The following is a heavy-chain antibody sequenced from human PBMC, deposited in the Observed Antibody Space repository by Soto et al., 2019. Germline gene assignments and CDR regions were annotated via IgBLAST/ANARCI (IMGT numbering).Heavy chain of an antibody. CDR3: ASGRSPGISR. Sequence: QPGGSLRLSCAASGFTFSSYSMNWVRQAPGKGLEWVSYISSSSTIYYADSVKGRFTISRDNAKNSLYLQMNSLRDEDTAVYYCASGRSPGISRWGQGTLVTV. CDR2: ISSSSTI. D-gene: IGHD1-26*01. J-gene: IGHJ4*02. CDR1: GFTFSSYS. V-gene: IGHV3-48*02.